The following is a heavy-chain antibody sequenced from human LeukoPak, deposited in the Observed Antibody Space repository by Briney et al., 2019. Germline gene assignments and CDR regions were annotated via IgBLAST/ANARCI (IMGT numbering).Heavy chain of an antibody. CDR3: ATDGPNYDILTCYYRGWFDP. Sequence: PGGSLRLSCAASGFTFSSHAVSWVRQAPGKGLEWVSSISGSGGSTYYADYGQVRLTISRDNSKNTLYLQMNRLTAEDTAVYYCATDGPNYDILTCYYRGWFDPWGQGTLVTVSS. CDR2: ISGSGGST. CDR1: GFTFSSHA. J-gene: IGHJ5*02. V-gene: IGHV3-23*01. D-gene: IGHD3-9*01.